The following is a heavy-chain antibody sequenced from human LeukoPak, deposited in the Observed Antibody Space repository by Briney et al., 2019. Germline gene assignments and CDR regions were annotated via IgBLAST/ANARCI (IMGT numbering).Heavy chain of an antibody. CDR3: ERKIGYSSGYNDY. J-gene: IGHJ4*02. CDR2: INSDGSST. D-gene: IGHD6-19*01. V-gene: IGHV3-74*01. CDR1: GFTFSSYW. Sequence: QAGGSLRLSCAASGFTFSSYWMHWVRQAPGKGLVWVSRINSDGSSTSYADSVKGRFTISRDNAKNTLYLQMNSLRAEDTAVYYCERKIGYSSGYNDYWGQGPLVTVSS.